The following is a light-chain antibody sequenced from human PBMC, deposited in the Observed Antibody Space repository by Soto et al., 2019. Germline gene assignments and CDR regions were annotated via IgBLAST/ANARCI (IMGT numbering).Light chain of an antibody. Sequence: EIVLTQSPATLSLSPGERATLSCRASQSVSTYLAWYQQKPGQAPRLLIHDASNRAAGIPVRFSGSGSGTDFTLSISNVEPEDFAVYYCQQRTDWPRTFAQGTKVDIK. CDR1: QSVSTY. CDR3: QQRTDWPRT. CDR2: DAS. V-gene: IGKV3-11*01. J-gene: IGKJ1*01.